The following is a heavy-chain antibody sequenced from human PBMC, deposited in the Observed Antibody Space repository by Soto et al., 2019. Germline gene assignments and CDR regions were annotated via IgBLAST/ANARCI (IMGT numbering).Heavy chain of an antibody. V-gene: IGHV1-69*13. CDR2: IIPIFGTA. Sequence: SVKVSCKASGGTFSSYAISWVRQAPRQGLEWMGGIIPIFGTANYAQKFQGRVTITADESTSTAYMELNSLRSEDTAVYYCARGGGSSNWFDPWGQGTLVTVSS. J-gene: IGHJ5*02. CDR3: ARGGGSSNWFDP. D-gene: IGHD2-15*01. CDR1: GGTFSSYA.